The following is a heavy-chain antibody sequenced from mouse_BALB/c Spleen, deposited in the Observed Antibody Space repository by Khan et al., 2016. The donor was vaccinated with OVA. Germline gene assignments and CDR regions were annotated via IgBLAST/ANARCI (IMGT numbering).Heavy chain of an antibody. CDR3: ARPPITTVVATSYWFFDV. V-gene: IGHV5-9-3*01. CDR1: GFTFSSYA. D-gene: IGHD1-1*01. CDR2: ISSGGSNT. J-gene: IGHJ1*01. Sequence: EVELVESGGGLVKPGGSLKLSCAASGFTFSSYAMSWVRQTPEKRLYWVATISSGGSNTYYPDSVKGRFTISRANAKNTLYLLMSSLRSEDTAMYYCARPPITTVVATSYWFFDVWGAGTTVTVSS.